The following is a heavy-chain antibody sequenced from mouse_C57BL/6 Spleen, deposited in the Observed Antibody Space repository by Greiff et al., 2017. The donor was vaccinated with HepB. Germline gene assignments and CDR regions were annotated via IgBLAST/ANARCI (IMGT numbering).Heavy chain of an antibody. D-gene: IGHD1-1*01. CDR3: ARYTTVVFDY. CDR2: ISDGGSYT. Sequence: DVKLVESGGGLVKPGGSLKLSCAASGFTFSSYAMSWVRQTPEKRLEWVATISDGGSYTYYPDNVKGRFTISRDNAKNNLYLQMSHLKSEDTAMYYCARYTTVVFDYWGQGTTLTVSS. CDR1: GFTFSSYA. J-gene: IGHJ2*01. V-gene: IGHV5-4*03.